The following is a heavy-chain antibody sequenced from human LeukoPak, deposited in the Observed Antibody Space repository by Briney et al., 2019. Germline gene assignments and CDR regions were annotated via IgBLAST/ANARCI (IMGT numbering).Heavy chain of an antibody. CDR2: VRNDGFDT. CDR1: GLTFTNHG. V-gene: IGHV3-30*02. D-gene: IGHD4-23*01. CDR3: ARDRGKDYFGD. J-gene: IGHJ4*02. Sequence: GGSLRLSCVTSGLTFTNHGFHWLRQAADKGLEWMAFVRNDGFDTYHSNSVKGRFSISRDDSKNTVYLQMNSLRAEDTALYYCARDRGKDYFGDWGQGTQVTVSS.